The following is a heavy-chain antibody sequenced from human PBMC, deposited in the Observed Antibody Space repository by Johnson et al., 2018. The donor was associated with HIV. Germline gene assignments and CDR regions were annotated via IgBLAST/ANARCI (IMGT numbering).Heavy chain of an antibody. CDR2: ISYDGSNK. V-gene: IGHV3-30*18. CDR3: AKGTLYSSSSRAFDI. J-gene: IGHJ3*02. Sequence: VHLVESGGGVVQPGRSLRLSCAASGFTFSSYGMHWVRQAPGQGLEWVAVISYDGSNKYYADSVKGRFTISRDNSKNTLYMKMNSLRAEDTAVYYCAKGTLYSSSSRAFDIWGQGTMVTVSS. D-gene: IGHD6-6*01. CDR1: GFTFSSYG.